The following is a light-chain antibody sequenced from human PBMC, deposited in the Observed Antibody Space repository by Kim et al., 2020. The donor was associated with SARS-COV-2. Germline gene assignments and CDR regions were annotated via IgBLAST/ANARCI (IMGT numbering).Light chain of an antibody. J-gene: IGKJ1*01. CDR2: GAS. Sequence: ASEGDKVTITCRASQGISNYLAWYQQNPGKAPKLLIYGASTLQSGVPSRFSGSGSGTDFTLTISSLQPEDFATYSCHQFNSYPRSFGQGTKVDIK. V-gene: IGKV1-9*01. CDR1: QGISNY. CDR3: HQFNSYPRS.